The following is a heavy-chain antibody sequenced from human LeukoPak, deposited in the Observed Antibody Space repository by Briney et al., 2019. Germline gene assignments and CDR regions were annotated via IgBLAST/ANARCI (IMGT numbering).Heavy chain of an antibody. CDR3: ARGKGLRFFDY. D-gene: IGHD5-12*01. Sequence: SETLSLTCTVSGGSISSGDYYWSWIRQPPGKGLEWIGYIYYSGSTYYNPSLKSRVTISVDTSKNQFSLKLSSVTAADTAVYYCARGKGLRFFDYWGQGTLVTVSS. J-gene: IGHJ4*02. CDR1: GGSISSGDYY. V-gene: IGHV4-30-4*01. CDR2: IYYSGST.